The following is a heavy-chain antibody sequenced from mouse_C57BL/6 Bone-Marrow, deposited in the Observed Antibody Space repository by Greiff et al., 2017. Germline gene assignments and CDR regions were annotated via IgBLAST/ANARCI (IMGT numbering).Heavy chain of an antibody. J-gene: IGHJ2*01. Sequence: EVKLMESGPELVKPGASVKIPCKASGYTFTDYNMDWVKQSHGKSLEWIGDINPNNGGTIYNQKFKGKATLTVDKSSSTAYMELRSLTSEDTAVYYCARFYYARYYFDYWGQGTTLTVSS. CDR2: INPNNGGT. V-gene: IGHV1-18*01. CDR3: ARFYYARYYFDY. D-gene: IGHD1-1*01. CDR1: GYTFTDYN.